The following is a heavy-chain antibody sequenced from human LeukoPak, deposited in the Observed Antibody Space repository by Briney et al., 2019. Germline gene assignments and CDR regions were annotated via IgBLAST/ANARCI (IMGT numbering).Heavy chain of an antibody. D-gene: IGHD6-19*01. Sequence: GESLKISCKGSGYSFTSYWIDWVRQMPGKGLEWMGIIYPGDSDTRYRPSFQGQVTISADKSISTAYLQWSSLRASDTAMYYCARKYSSRSAFDIWGQGTMVTVSS. J-gene: IGHJ3*02. CDR2: IYPGDSDT. CDR3: ARKYSSRSAFDI. V-gene: IGHV5-51*01. CDR1: GYSFTSYW.